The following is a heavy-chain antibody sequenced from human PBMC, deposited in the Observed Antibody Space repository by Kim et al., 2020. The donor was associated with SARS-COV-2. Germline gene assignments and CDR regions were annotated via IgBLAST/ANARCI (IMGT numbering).Heavy chain of an antibody. D-gene: IGHD3-9*01. J-gene: IGHJ4*02. CDR3: ARRFYFDSANYFDY. Sequence: NPSLKRRVTISVDTSKNQFSLKLSSVTAADTAVYYCARRFYFDSANYFDYWGQGTLVTVSS. V-gene: IGHV4-39*01.